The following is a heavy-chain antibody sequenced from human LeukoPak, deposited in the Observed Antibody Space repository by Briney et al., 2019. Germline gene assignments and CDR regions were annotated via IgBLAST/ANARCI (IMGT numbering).Heavy chain of an antibody. J-gene: IGHJ5*02. CDR2: NKYDGSES. Sequence: QPGRSLRLSCAASGFTLSGHWMHWFRQPPGKGLAWVSRNKYDGSESYYADSVKGRFTISRDNAKNTLYLQMNSLRVEDTAVYYCAKSDWFDPWGQGTLVTVSS. CDR1: GFTLSGHW. V-gene: IGHV3-74*01. CDR3: AKSDWFDP.